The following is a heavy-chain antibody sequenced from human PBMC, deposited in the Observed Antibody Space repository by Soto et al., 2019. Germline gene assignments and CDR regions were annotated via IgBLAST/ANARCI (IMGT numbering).Heavy chain of an antibody. J-gene: IGHJ5*02. CDR2: ISYDGSNK. CDR3: VRARYCSGGSCFTNWFDP. CDR1: GFTFSSYA. D-gene: IGHD2-15*01. V-gene: IGHV3-30-3*01. Sequence: PGGSLKLPCAAPGFTFSSYAMHLVRQAPGKGLEWVAIISYDGSNKYYADSVKGRFTISRDNSKNSLYLQMNSLRAEDTAIYYCVRARYCSGGSCFTNWFDPWGQGTLVTVSS.